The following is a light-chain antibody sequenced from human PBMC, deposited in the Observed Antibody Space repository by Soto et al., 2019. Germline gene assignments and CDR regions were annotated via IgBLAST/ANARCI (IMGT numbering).Light chain of an antibody. Sequence: QSALTQPPSASGSPGQTVSISCIGTSSDVGGYDYVSWYQQHPGKVPKLIIYEVNKRPSGVPDRFSGSKSSNTASLTVSGLQADDEADYYCTSYAGSNNFCVFGTGTKVTVL. CDR1: SSDVGGYDY. V-gene: IGLV2-8*01. CDR2: EVN. CDR3: TSYAGSNNFCV. J-gene: IGLJ1*01.